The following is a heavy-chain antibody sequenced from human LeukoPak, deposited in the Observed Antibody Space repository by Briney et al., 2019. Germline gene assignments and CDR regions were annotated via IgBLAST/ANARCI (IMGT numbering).Heavy chain of an antibody. CDR3: AKGSSGYFVDL. V-gene: IGHV3-23*01. Sequence: PGGSLRLSCAASGFTFSNYAMSWVRQAPGRGLEWVSVISGGGGSTYYADFVKGRFTISRDNSKNTLFLQMNSLRAEDTALYYCAKGSSGYFVDLWGQGTLVTVSS. J-gene: IGHJ5*02. CDR1: GFTFSNYA. D-gene: IGHD3-22*01. CDR2: ISGGGGST.